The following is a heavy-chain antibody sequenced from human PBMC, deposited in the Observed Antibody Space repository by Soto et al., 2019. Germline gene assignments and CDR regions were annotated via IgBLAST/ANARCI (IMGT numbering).Heavy chain of an antibody. J-gene: IGHJ4*02. Sequence: GESLKISCKGSGYNFAGYWIAWVRQMPGKGLELMGIIYPSDSDTRYRPSFQGQVTISADKSISSAYLQWSSLRASDTAMYYCARGGVSTRTFDYWGQGSPVTVSS. CDR2: IYPSDSDT. CDR3: ARGGVSTRTFDY. V-gene: IGHV5-51*01. D-gene: IGHD3-3*01. CDR1: GYNFAGYW.